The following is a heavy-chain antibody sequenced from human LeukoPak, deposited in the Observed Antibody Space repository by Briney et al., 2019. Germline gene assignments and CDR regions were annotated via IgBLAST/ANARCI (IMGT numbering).Heavy chain of an antibody. CDR1: GGSINSYY. CDR3: ARSIAVAGNWFDP. D-gene: IGHD6-19*01. J-gene: IGHJ5*02. Sequence: SETLSLTCTVSGGSINSYYWSWVRQPPGKGLEWIGYIYFSGSTNYNPSLKSRVTISIDPSKKQFSLKLSSVTAADTAVYYCARSIAVAGNWFDPWGQGTLVTVSS. CDR2: IYFSGST. V-gene: IGHV4-59*08.